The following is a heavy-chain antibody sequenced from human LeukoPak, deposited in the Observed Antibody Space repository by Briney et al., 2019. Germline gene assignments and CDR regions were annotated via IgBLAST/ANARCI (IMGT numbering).Heavy chain of an antibody. CDR2: IYTSGST. V-gene: IGHV4-61*02. CDR3: ASTLRIPSMLSGYMDV. Sequence: SQTLSLTCTVSGGSISSGSYYWSWIRQPAGKGLEWIGRIYTSGSTNYNPSLKSRVTMSVDTSKNQFSLKLSSVTAADTAVYYCASTLRIPSMLSGYMDVWGKGTTVTVSS. CDR1: GGSISSGSYY. J-gene: IGHJ6*03. D-gene: IGHD3-10*02.